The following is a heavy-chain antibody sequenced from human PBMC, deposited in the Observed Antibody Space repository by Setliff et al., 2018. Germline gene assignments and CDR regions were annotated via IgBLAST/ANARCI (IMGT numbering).Heavy chain of an antibody. J-gene: IGHJ6*03. Sequence: PGESLKISCVASGFVFSTYAMHWVRQAPGKGLEWVAVISYDKRNEYYADSVKGRFAISRDNSRNTLYLQMNSLRGEDTAVYFCARDPIGPFLSYMDDWGKGTTVTVSS. D-gene: IGHD3-16*01. CDR1: GFVFSTYA. CDR3: ARDPIGPFLSYMDD. V-gene: IGHV3-30*09. CDR2: ISYDKRNE.